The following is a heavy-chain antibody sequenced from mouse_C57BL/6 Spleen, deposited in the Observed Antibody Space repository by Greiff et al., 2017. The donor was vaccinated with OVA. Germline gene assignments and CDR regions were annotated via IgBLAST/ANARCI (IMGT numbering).Heavy chain of an antibody. CDR1: GFTFSSYG. J-gene: IGHJ2*01. Sequence: EVKLMESGGDLVKPGGSLKLSCAASGFTFSSYGMSWVRQTPDKRLEWVATISSGGSYTYYPDSVKGRFTIYAKNTLYLQMSSLKSEDTAMYYCARHATYYFDYWGQGTTLTVSS. V-gene: IGHV5-6*01. CDR2: ISSGGSYT. CDR3: ARHATYYFDY.